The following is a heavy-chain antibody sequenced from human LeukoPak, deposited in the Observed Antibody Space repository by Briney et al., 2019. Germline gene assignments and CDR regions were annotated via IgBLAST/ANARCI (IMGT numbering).Heavy chain of an antibody. CDR3: ARGRYCSADICSGGDAFDI. D-gene: IGHD2-15*01. CDR2: IYTRGST. V-gene: IGHV4-4*07. Sequence: PSETLSLTCTVSGGSINNYYWSWIRQPAGKGLEWIGRIYTRGSTNYNPPLKSRVTMSVDTSKNQFSLKLSSVTAAGTAVYYCARGRYCSADICSGGDAFDIWGQGTMVSVSS. CDR1: GGSINNYY. J-gene: IGHJ3*02.